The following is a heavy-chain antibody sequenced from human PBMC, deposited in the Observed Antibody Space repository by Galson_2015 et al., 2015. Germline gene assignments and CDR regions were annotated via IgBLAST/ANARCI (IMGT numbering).Heavy chain of an antibody. CDR2: ISGSGGST. J-gene: IGHJ4*02. V-gene: IGHV3-23*01. CDR3: AKVEGYCSGGSCYSPVGY. Sequence: SLRLSCAASGFTLSSYAMSWVRQAPGKGLEWVSAISGSGGSTYYADSVKGRFTISRDNSKNTLYLQMNSLRAEDTAVYYCAKVEGYCSGGSCYSPVGYWGQGTLVTVSS. D-gene: IGHD2-15*01. CDR1: GFTLSSYA.